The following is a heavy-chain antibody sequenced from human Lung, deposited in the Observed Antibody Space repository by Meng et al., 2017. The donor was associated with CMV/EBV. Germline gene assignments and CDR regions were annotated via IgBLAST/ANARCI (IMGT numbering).Heavy chain of an antibody. Sequence: SCTASGDTFRSYAISWVRQAPGQGLEWMGGIIPIFGTANYAQKFQGRVTITTGESTSTAYMELSSLRSDDTAVYYCARLSGTISDYWGQGALVTVSS. CDR1: GDTFRSYA. V-gene: IGHV1-69*05. J-gene: IGHJ4*02. D-gene: IGHD1-26*01. CDR3: ARLSGTISDY. CDR2: IIPIFGTA.